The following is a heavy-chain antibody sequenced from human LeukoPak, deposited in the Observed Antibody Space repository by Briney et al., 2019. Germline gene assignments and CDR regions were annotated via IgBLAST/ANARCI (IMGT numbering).Heavy chain of an antibody. Sequence: GESLKISCQVSGYIFTHYWIGWVRQMPGNGLESMGIIYPADSDTTYSPSFQGQVTISVDKSISTVYLQWSSLTASDTAMYYCARQSRDGSKTRGYYFDYWGQGTLVTVSS. V-gene: IGHV5-51*01. D-gene: IGHD3-10*01. CDR1: GYIFTHYW. J-gene: IGHJ4*02. CDR3: ARQSRDGSKTRGYYFDY. CDR2: IYPADSDT.